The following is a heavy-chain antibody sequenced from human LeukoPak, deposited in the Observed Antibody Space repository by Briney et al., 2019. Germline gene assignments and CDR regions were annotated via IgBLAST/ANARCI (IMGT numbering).Heavy chain of an antibody. CDR3: ATIKRGSIFGYFDF. J-gene: IGHJ4*02. D-gene: IGHD5-18*01. CDR2: LFDSVNT. CDR1: GDSISGHY. Sequence: KPSETLSLTCTVSGDSISGHYWSWIRQPPGKGLEWIAYLFDSVNTKDNPSLQSRLTLSADTSKNQFSLRLTSVTAADTAVYYCATIKRGSIFGYFDFWGQGIKVTVSS. V-gene: IGHV4-59*11.